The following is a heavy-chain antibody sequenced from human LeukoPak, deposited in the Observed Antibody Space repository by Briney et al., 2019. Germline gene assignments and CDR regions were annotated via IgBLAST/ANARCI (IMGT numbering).Heavy chain of an antibody. CDR2: ISGYNDNT. CDR3: ARDGTSTDDY. V-gene: IGHV1-18*01. CDR1: GYTFTNYG. D-gene: IGHD2-2*01. Sequence: GASVEVSCKASGYTFTNYGISWVRQAPGQGLEWMGWISGYNDNTNYAQKFQGRLTVTTDTSTSTTYMELRSLRSDDTAVYYCARDGTSTDDYWGQGTLVTVSS. J-gene: IGHJ4*02.